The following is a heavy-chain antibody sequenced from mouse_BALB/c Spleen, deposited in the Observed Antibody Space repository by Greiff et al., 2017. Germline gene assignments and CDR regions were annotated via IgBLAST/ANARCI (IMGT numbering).Heavy chain of an antibody. CDR1: GFSLTSYG. D-gene: IGHD2-2*01. CDR3: ARAQYGYDGHWYFDV. CDR2: IWAGGST. V-gene: IGHV2-9*02. Sequence: QVQLKESGPGLVAPSQSLSITCTVSGFSLTSYGVHWVRQPPGKGLEWLGVIWAGGSTNYNSALMSRLSISKDNSKSQVFLKMNSLQTDDTAMYYCARAQYGYDGHWYFDVWGAGTTVTVSS. J-gene: IGHJ1*01.